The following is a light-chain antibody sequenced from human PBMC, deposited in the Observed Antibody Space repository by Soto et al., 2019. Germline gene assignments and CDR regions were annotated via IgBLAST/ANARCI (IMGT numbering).Light chain of an antibody. J-gene: IGKJ1*01. CDR1: QTISSW. Sequence: DIQMTQSPSTLSVSVGDRGTITCRASQTISSWLAWYQQKPGKAPKHMIYKASTLKSGVPSRFIGSESVTQFPLPITSLQPDHFAPYYCQPSTIYSYAFGQRTQVHLK. V-gene: IGKV1-5*03. CDR3: QPSTIYSYA. CDR2: KAS.